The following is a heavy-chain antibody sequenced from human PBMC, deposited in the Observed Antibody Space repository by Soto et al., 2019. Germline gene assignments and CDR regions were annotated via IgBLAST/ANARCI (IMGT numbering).Heavy chain of an antibody. CDR2: ISSSSSYI. V-gene: IGHV3-21*01. CDR1: GFTFSSYS. CDR3: ARDSGTTYYDXWSGYYSTPSTPNWFDP. D-gene: IGHD3-3*01. J-gene: IGHJ5*02. Sequence: GGSLRLSCAASGFTFSSYSMNWVRQAPGKGLEWVSSISSSSSYIYYADSVKGRFTISRDNAKNSLYLQMNSLRAEDTAVYYCARDSGTTYYDXWSGYYSTPSTPNWFDPWGPGTLVTVSS.